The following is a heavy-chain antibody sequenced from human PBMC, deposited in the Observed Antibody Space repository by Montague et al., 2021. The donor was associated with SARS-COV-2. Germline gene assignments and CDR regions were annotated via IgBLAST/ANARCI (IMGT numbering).Heavy chain of an antibody. CDR3: ARDRRGMAMAGRPYYYYYMDV. CDR2: ISTSGSS. J-gene: IGHJ6*03. Sequence: TLSLTCSVSGGSISSANDYWTWLRQPAGKGLEWNGHISTSGSSSYNPSLKSRVTIILDTSKQQFSLELTSVTAADTAVYYCARDRRGMAMAGRPYYYYYMDVWGQGTTVTVSS. CDR1: GGSISSANDY. V-gene: IGHV4-61*09. D-gene: IGHD6-19*01.